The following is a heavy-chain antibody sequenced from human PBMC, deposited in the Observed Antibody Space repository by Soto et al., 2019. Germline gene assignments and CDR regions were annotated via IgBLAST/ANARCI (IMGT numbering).Heavy chain of an antibody. CDR2: INAGNGNT. V-gene: IGHV1-3*01. D-gene: IGHD1-1*01. CDR1: GYTFTSYA. Sequence: ASVKVSCKAPGYTFTSYAMHWVRQAPGQRLEWMGWINAGNGNTKYSQKFQGRVTITRDTSASTAYMELSSLRSEDTAVYYCSRGRPVYNWNDGYYMDVWGKGTTVTVSS. J-gene: IGHJ6*03. CDR3: SRGRPVYNWNDGYYMDV.